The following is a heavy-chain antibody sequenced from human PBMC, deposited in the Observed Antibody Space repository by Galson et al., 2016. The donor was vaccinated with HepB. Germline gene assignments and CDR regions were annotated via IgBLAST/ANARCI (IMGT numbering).Heavy chain of an antibody. D-gene: IGHD6-19*01. CDR2: IIPIFGTP. CDR1: GGTFSISS. CDR3: ARAQSSGWYRGLFYFDY. Sequence: SVKVSCKASGGTFSISSISWVRQTPGQGLEWMGGIIPIFGTPNYAQRFQGRVTITADESTSTAYMELSSLTSEDTAVYYCARAQSSGWYRGLFYFDYWGQGTLVTVSS. J-gene: IGHJ4*02. V-gene: IGHV1-69*13.